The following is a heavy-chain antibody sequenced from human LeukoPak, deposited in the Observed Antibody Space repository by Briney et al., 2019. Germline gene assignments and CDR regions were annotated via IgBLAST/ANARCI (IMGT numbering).Heavy chain of an antibody. Sequence: GGSLRLSCAASGFTFSSYAMSWVRQAPGKGLEWVSAISGSGGSTYYADSVKGRFTIPRDNSKNTLYLQMNSLRAEDTAVYYCAKRVTTNYYYGMDVWGQGTTVTVSS. J-gene: IGHJ6*02. V-gene: IGHV3-23*01. CDR3: AKRVTTNYYYGMDV. CDR2: ISGSGGST. D-gene: IGHD4-17*01. CDR1: GFTFSSYA.